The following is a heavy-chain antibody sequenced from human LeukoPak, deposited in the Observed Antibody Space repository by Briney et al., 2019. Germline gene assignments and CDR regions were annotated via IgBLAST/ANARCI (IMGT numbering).Heavy chain of an antibody. CDR2: IWYDGSNK. J-gene: IGHJ4*02. V-gene: IGHV3-33*06. CDR1: GFTFSSYG. CDR3: AKGPYYDSSGYFSLPDY. D-gene: IGHD3-22*01. Sequence: GGSLRLSCAASGFTFSSYGMHWVRQAPGKGLGWVAVIWYDGSNKYYADSVKGRFTISRDNSKNTLYLQMNSLRAEDTAVYYCAKGPYYDSSGYFSLPDYWGQGTLVTVSS.